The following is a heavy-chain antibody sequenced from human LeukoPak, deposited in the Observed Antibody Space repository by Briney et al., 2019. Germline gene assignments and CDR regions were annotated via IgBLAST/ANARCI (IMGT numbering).Heavy chain of an antibody. Sequence: SETLSLTCAVYGGSFSGYYWSWIRQPPGKGLEWTGEINHSGSTNYNPSLKSRVTISVDTSKNQFSLKLSSVTAADTAVYYCARGVEWLSNYYMDVWGKGTTVTVSS. CDR3: ARGVEWLSNYYMDV. CDR1: GGSFSGYY. D-gene: IGHD3-3*01. V-gene: IGHV4-34*01. CDR2: INHSGST. J-gene: IGHJ6*03.